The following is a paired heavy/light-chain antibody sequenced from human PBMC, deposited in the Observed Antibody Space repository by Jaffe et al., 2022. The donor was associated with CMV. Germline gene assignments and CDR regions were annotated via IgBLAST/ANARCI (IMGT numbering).Light chain of an antibody. V-gene: IGLV1-47*01. CDR1: SSNIGSNY. CDR2: RNN. Sequence: QSVLTQPPSASGTPGQRVTISCSGSSSNIGSNYVYWYQQLPGTAPKLLIYRNNQRPSGVPDRFSGSKSGTSASLAISGLRSEDEADYYCAAWDDSLSGPWVFGGGTKLTVL. CDR3: AAWDDSLSGPWV. J-gene: IGLJ3*02.
Heavy chain of an antibody. CDR2: IIPIFGTA. D-gene: IGHD3-22*01. CDR1: GGTFSSYA. CDR3: ARISSGPQESGYYPSALYYYYGMDV. V-gene: IGHV1-69*01. Sequence: QVQLVQSGAEVKKPGSSVKVSCKASGGTFSSYAISWVRQAPGQGLEWMGGIIPIFGTANYAQKFQGRVTITADESTSTAYMELSSLRSEDTAVYYCARISSGPQESGYYPSALYYYYGMDVWGQGTTVTVSS. J-gene: IGHJ6*02.